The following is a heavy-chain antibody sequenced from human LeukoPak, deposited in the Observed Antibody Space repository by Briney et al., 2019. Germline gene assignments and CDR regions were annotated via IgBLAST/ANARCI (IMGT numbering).Heavy chain of an antibody. CDR1: GFTFSDYY. V-gene: IGHV3-11*04. Sequence: GGSLRLSCAASGFTFSDYYMSWIRQAPGKGLEWVSYISSSSSTIYYADSVKGRFTISRDNAKNSLYLQMNSLRAEDTAVYYCARDVAAAGLGNYGMDVWGQGTTVTVSS. CDR3: ARDVAAAGLGNYGMDV. J-gene: IGHJ6*02. D-gene: IGHD6-13*01. CDR2: ISSSSSTI.